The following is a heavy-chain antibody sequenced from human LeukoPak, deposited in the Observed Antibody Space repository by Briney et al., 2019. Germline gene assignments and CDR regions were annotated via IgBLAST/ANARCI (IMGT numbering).Heavy chain of an antibody. Sequence: SETLCLTCAVYGGSFSGYYWSWIRQPPGKGLEWIGEINHSGSTNYNPSLKSRVTISVDTSKNQFSLKLSSVTAADTAVYYCARIASWIQLWFWFDPWGQGTLVTVSS. CDR1: GGSFSGYY. V-gene: IGHV4-34*01. CDR3: ARIASWIQLWFWFDP. CDR2: INHSGST. D-gene: IGHD5-18*01. J-gene: IGHJ5*02.